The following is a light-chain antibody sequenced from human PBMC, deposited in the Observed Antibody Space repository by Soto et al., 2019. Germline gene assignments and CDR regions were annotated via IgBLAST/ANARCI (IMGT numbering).Light chain of an antibody. CDR2: WAS. Sequence: IVMTQSPDSLAVSLGERATINCKSRQTILHTSNNKNYLAWYQQKPGQPPKLLISWASARESGVPDRFSSSGSGTDFTLAISSLQAEDVAVYYCQQYFSSWTFGQETTVEIK. CDR3: QQYFSSWT. V-gene: IGKV4-1*01. CDR1: QTILHTSNNKNY. J-gene: IGKJ1*01.